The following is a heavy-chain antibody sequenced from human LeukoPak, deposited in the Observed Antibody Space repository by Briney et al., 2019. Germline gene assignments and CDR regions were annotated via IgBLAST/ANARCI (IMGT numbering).Heavy chain of an antibody. D-gene: IGHD6-19*01. CDR1: GGTFSSYA. J-gene: IGHJ5*02. CDR3: ARRRRQWLVSHWFDP. CDR2: IIPILGTA. Sequence: GASVKVSCKASGGTFSSYAISWVRQAPGQGLEWMGGIIPILGTANYAQKFQGRVTITADESTSTAYMELSSLRSEDTAVYYCARRRRQWLVSHWFDPWGQGTLVTVSS. V-gene: IGHV1-69*13.